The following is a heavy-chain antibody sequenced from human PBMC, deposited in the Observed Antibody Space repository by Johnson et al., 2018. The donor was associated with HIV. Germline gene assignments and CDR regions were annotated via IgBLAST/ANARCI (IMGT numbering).Heavy chain of an antibody. CDR2: ISYDGSNK. CDR1: GFTFSSYA. Sequence: QVQLVESGGGVVRPGGSLRLSCAASGFTFSSYAMHWVRQAPGKGLEWVAVISYDGSNKYYADSVKGRFTISRDNSKKTLYLQMNSLRAEDTAVYYCAREKIRAFDIWGQGTMVTVSS. J-gene: IGHJ3*02. V-gene: IGHV3-30*04. CDR3: AREKIRAFDI.